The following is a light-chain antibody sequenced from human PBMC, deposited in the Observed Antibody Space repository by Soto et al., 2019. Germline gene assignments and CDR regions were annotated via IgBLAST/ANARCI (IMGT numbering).Light chain of an antibody. V-gene: IGKV1-39*01. Sequence: DIQMTQSPSSLSASVGDRVTITCRASQSISSYLNWYRQKPGKAPKLLIYAASSLQSGVPSRFSGSGSGTDFTLTISSLQPEDFATYYCQQSYSTPRTFGQGTKLEIE. J-gene: IGKJ2*01. CDR3: QQSYSTPRT. CDR1: QSISSY. CDR2: AAS.